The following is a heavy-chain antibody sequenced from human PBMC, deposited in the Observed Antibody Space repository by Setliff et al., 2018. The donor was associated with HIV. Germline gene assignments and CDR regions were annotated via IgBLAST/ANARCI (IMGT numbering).Heavy chain of an antibody. V-gene: IGHV1-18*01. J-gene: IGHJ3*02. D-gene: IGHD2-8*01. Sequence: VKVSCKASGYTFTNYGISWVRQAPGQGLEWMGWISGYNGNTNYAEKLQGRVTMTTDTSTSTAYMELRSLRSDDTAVYYCARDLKVYAMWGDAFDTWGQGTMVTVSS. CDR1: GYTFTNYG. CDR3: ARDLKVYAMWGDAFDT. CDR2: ISGYNGNT.